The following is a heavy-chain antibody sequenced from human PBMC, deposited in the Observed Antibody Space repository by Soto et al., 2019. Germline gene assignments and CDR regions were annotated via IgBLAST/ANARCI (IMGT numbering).Heavy chain of an antibody. D-gene: IGHD1-26*01. V-gene: IGHV6-1*01. Sequence: PAQTLSLTCAISGDSVSSNSAAWSCIRQSPSRGLEWLGRTFYRSKWHYDYAVSVKSRITISPDTSKNQFSLLLSSVTTEDTAVYYCARDGGSSGNSYSMDVWGQGTTVTVSS. J-gene: IGHJ6*02. CDR1: GDSVSSNSAA. CDR3: ARDGGSSGNSYSMDV. CDR2: TFYRSKWHY.